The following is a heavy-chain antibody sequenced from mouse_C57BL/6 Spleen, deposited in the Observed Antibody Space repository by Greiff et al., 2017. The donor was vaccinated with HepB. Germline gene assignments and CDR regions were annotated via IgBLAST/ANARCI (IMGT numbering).Heavy chain of an antibody. CDR3: ARNGGTMITTGFAY. CDR1: GFSLTSYG. V-gene: IGHV2-2*01. CDR2: IWSGGST. Sequence: VKLMESGPGLVQPSQSLSITCTVSGFSLTSYGVHWVRQSPGKGLEWLGVIWSGGSTDYNAAFISRLSISKDNSKSQVFFKMNSLQADDTAIYYCARNGGTMITTGFAYWGQGTLVTVSA. D-gene: IGHD2-4*01. J-gene: IGHJ3*01.